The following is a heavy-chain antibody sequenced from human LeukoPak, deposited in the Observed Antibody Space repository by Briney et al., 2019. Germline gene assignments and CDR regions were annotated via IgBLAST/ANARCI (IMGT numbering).Heavy chain of an antibody. Sequence: GGSLRLSCAASGFTFSSYSMNWVRQAPGKGLEWVAVIWYDGSNKYYADSVKGRFTISRDNSKNTLYLQMNSLRAEDTAVYYCAKGGIAAAGDLYFDYWGQGTLVTVSS. CDR1: GFTFSSYS. CDR3: AKGGIAAAGDLYFDY. J-gene: IGHJ4*02. D-gene: IGHD6-13*01. CDR2: IWYDGSNK. V-gene: IGHV3-33*06.